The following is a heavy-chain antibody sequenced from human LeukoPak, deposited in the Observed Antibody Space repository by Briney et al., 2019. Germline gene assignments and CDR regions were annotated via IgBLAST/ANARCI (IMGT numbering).Heavy chain of an antibody. CDR2: IYPDDSDT. CDR1: GSSFTSYW. CDR3: AISGSAEGSPLNFDI. J-gene: IGHJ3*02. Sequence: GESLKISCKGSGSSFTSYWIAWVRQLPGKGLEWMGIIYPDDSDTRYSPSFQGRVTISADKSISTAYLQWSSLKASDTAMYYCAISGSAEGSPLNFDIWGQGTMVTVSS. D-gene: IGHD1-26*01. V-gene: IGHV5-51*01.